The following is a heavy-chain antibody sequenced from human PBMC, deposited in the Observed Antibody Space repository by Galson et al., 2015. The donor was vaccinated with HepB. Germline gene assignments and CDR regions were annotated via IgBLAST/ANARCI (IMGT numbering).Heavy chain of an antibody. CDR3: ARAPQDIVAPYGMDV. J-gene: IGHJ6*02. CDR2: IIPIFGTA. Sequence: SVKVSCKASGGTFSSYAISWVRQAPGQGLEWMGGIIPIFGTANYAQKFQGRVTITADESTSTAYMELSSLRSEGTAVYYCARAPQDIVAPYGMDVWGQGTTVTVSS. D-gene: IGHD2-15*01. V-gene: IGHV1-69*13. CDR1: GGTFSSYA.